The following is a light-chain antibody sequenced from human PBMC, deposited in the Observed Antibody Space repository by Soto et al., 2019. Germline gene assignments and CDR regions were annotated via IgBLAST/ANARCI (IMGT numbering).Light chain of an antibody. CDR2: AAT. V-gene: IGKV1-39*01. J-gene: IGKJ1*01. Sequence: DIQMPQSPSSLSAFVGDSVTVTCRASQPIGTSLHWYQQKAGKAPKVLISAATKLQSGVPSRFSGSGSGTDFTLSISNLQPEDSATYYCQQGYNTFWTFGRGTKVELK. CDR1: QPIGTS. CDR3: QQGYNTFWT.